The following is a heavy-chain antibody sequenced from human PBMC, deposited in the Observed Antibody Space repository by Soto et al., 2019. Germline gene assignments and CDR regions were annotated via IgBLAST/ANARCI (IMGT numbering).Heavy chain of an antibody. CDR1: GDSISSGPYY. V-gene: IGHV4-39*01. CDR3: ARHFGYSGYDPNYFDY. Sequence: QLQLQESGPGLLKPSETLSLTCTVSGDSISSGPYYWGWIRQPPGKGLDWIGSVYYGGTTYYNPSLKSRVTISVDTSKNQFSLKRTSVTAADTAVFYCARHFGYSGYDPNYFDYWGQGTLVTVSS. CDR2: VYYGGTT. D-gene: IGHD5-12*01. J-gene: IGHJ4*02.